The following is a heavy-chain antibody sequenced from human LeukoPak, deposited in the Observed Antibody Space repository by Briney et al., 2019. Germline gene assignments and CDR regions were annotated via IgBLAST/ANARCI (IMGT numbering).Heavy chain of an antibody. CDR2: IYTSGST. D-gene: IGHD3-3*01. J-gene: IGHJ4*02. Sequence: SETLSLTCTVSGGSISSGSYYWSWIRQPAGKGLEWIGRIYTSGSTNYNPSLKSRVTISVDTSKNQFSLKLSSVTAADTAVYCCARESGYWGQGTLVTVSS. V-gene: IGHV4-61*02. CDR3: ARESGY. CDR1: GGSISSGSYY.